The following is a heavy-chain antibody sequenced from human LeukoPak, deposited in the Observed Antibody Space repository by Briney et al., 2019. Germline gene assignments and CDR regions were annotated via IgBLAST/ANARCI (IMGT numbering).Heavy chain of an antibody. CDR1: GFTFSSYA. J-gene: IGHJ4*02. D-gene: IGHD3-22*01. CDR3: AKFRYHSNDNNYLDFNY. V-gene: IGHV3-23*01. CDR2: ISGSGGHT. Sequence: GGSLRLSCAASGFTFSSYAMGWVRQAPGKGPEWVSSISGSGGHTYFADSVKGRFTISRDNSKNTLDLQMNSLKVEDAAVYYCAKFRYHSNDNNYLDFNYWGQGTLVTVSS.